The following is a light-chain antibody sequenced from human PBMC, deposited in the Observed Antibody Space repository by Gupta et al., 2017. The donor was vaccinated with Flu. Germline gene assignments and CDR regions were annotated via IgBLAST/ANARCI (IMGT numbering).Light chain of an antibody. CDR2: KAS. CDR3: QQYNTPSYA. V-gene: IGKV1-5*03. CDR1: QNINNW. J-gene: IGKJ2*01. Sequence: DNQMTQSTSNLSAFIGDRIAITCRSSQNINNWLSWYQQNPEEAPQLLIYKASTLKIGVPSRFSGRGSGTDFTLTINLLQPEDQATYFCQQYNTPSYAFGQGTKLDIK.